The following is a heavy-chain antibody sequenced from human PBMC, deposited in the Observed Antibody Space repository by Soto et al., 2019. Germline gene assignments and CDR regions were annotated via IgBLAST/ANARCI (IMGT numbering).Heavy chain of an antibody. CDR1: GGSFSGYY. Sequence: SETLSLTCAVYGGSFSGYYWSWIRQPPGKGLEWIGEINHSGSTNYNPSLKSRVTISVDTSKNQFSLKLSSVTAADTAVYYCARGLKAAAENNWFDPWGQGTLVTVSS. J-gene: IGHJ5*02. D-gene: IGHD6-13*01. CDR2: INHSGST. CDR3: ARGLKAAAENNWFDP. V-gene: IGHV4-34*01.